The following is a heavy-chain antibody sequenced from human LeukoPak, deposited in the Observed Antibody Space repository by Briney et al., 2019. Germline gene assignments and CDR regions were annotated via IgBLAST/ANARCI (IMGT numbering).Heavy chain of an antibody. D-gene: IGHD3-9*01. V-gene: IGHV3-23*01. CDR1: GFIFRNYA. CDR2: ITGSGDTT. Sequence: LPGAFLRLSCAASGFIFRNYAMSWVRQAPGKGLEWVSAITGSGDTTYYADSVKGRFTVSRDNSKNTLYVEMNTLRAEDTAVYYCAKWGDYDILTGYYVSDFWGQGTLVTVSS. J-gene: IGHJ4*02. CDR3: AKWGDYDILTGYYVSDF.